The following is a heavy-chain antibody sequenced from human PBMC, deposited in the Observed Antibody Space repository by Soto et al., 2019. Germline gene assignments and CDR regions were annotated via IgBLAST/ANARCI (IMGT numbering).Heavy chain of an antibody. D-gene: IGHD3-22*01. J-gene: IGHJ1*01. Sequence: QVQLQESGPGLVKPSDTLSLTCAVSGYSISSSNWWGWIRQPPGKGLEWIGYIYYSGSTYYSPSLKSRVTMSVDTSNNQFSLKLSSVTAVDTAVYYFARAPQISGYYPDYFQHWGQGTLVTVSS. CDR3: ARAPQISGYYPDYFQH. CDR1: GYSISSSNW. V-gene: IGHV4-28*03. CDR2: IYYSGST.